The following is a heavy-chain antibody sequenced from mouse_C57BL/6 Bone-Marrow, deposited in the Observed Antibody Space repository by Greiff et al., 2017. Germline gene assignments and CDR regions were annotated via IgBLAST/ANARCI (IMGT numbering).Heavy chain of an antibody. J-gene: IGHJ4*01. CDR1: GYTFTSYG. CDR2: IYPRSGNT. CDR3: ARSEYYAMDY. Sequence: VQLQQSGAELARPGASVKLSCKASGYTFTSYGISWVKQRTGQGLEWIGEIYPRSGNTYYNEKFKGKATLTADKSSSTAYMELRSLTSEHSAVXFCARSEYYAMDYWGQGTSVTVSS. V-gene: IGHV1-81*01.